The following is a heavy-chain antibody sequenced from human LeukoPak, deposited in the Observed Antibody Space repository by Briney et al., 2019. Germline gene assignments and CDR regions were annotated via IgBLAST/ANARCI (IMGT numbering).Heavy chain of an antibody. V-gene: IGHV3-11*06. D-gene: IGHD6-19*01. CDR2: ISSSSSYT. CDR1: GFIVSSNY. Sequence: GGSLRLSCAASGFIVSSNYMSWVRQAPGKGLEWVSYISSSSSYTNYADSVKGRFTISRDNAKNSLYLQMNSLRAEDTAVYYCARPLRYSSGWETTYDYWGQGTLVTVSS. J-gene: IGHJ4*02. CDR3: ARPLRYSSGWETTYDY.